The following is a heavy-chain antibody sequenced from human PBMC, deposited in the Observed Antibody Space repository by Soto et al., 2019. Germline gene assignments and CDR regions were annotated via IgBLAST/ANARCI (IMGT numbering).Heavy chain of an antibody. Sequence: EVQLVESGGGLVQPGGSLRLSCTASGFSVSSNYMSWVRQAPGKGLEWVSVIYSGGSTYYADSVKGRFTISRDDSKNTLDLQMNSLRAEDTAVYYCANTAAAAPYWYFELWGRGTLVTVSS. CDR3: ANTAAAAPYWYFEL. D-gene: IGHD6-13*01. V-gene: IGHV3-66*01. CDR1: GFSVSSNY. CDR2: IYSGGST. J-gene: IGHJ2*01.